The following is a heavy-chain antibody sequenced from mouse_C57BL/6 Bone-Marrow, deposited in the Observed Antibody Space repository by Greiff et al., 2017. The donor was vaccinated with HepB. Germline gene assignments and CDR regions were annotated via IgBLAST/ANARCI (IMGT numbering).Heavy chain of an antibody. CDR2: ISNGGGST. CDR1: GFTFSDYY. Sequence: EVQLVESAGGLVQPGGSLKLSCAASGFTFSDYYMYWVRQTPEKRLEWVAYISNGGGSTYYPDTVKGRFTISRDNAKNTLYLQMSRLKSEDTAMYYCARLPGDYWGQGTSVTVSS. CDR3: ARLPGDY. J-gene: IGHJ4*01. V-gene: IGHV5-12*01.